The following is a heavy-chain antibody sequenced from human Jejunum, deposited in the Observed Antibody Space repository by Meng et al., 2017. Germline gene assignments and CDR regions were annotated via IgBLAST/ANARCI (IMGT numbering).Heavy chain of an antibody. J-gene: IGHJ4*02. CDR1: GYTFTGYY. CDR3: AMGTSNYVCSGYYGLDH. Sequence: ASVKVSCKASGYTFTGYYMHWLRQAPGQGLEWMGRISPTNGDADDAQKFQGGLTMTRDTSISTAYMELSRLRSDDTAVYFCAMGTSNYVCSGYYGLDHWGQGTLVTVSS. V-gene: IGHV1-2*06. D-gene: IGHD3-22*01. CDR2: ISPTNGDA.